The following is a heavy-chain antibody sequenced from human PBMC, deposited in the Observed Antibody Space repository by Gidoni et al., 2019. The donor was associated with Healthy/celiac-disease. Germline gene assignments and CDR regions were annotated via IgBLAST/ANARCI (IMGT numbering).Heavy chain of an antibody. CDR2: ISAYNGNT. Sequence: QVQLVQSGAEVKKPGASVKVSCKASGYTFTSYGISWVRQAPGQGLEWMGWISAYNGNTNYAQKLQGRVTMTTDTSTSTAYMELRSLRSDDTAVYYCARDHMRGGYSSSPKQVVRGWAATHWGQGTLVTVSS. D-gene: IGHD6-13*01. CDR3: ARDHMRGGYSSSPKQVVRGWAATH. V-gene: IGHV1-18*04. CDR1: GYTFTSYG. J-gene: IGHJ4*02.